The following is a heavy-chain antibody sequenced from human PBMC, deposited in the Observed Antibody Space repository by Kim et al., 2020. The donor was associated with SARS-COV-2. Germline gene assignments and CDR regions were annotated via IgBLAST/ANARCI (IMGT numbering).Heavy chain of an antibody. CDR3: ARVGCSSTSCYEDY. D-gene: IGHD2-2*01. CDR1: GYTFTSYG. V-gene: IGHV1-18*01. Sequence: ASVKVSCKASGYTFTSYGISWVRQAPGQGLEWMGWISAYNGNTNYAQKLQGRVTMNTDTSTNTAYMELRSLRSDDTAVYYCARVGCSSTSCYEDYWGQGTLVTVSS. J-gene: IGHJ4*02. CDR2: ISAYNGNT.